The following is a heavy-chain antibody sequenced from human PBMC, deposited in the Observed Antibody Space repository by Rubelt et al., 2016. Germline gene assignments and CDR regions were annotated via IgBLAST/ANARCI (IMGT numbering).Heavy chain of an antibody. J-gene: IGHJ5*02. CDR3: ARADYYDSSGYHNWFDP. Sequence: QVQLQESGPGLVKPSQTLSLTCTVSGGSISSGGYYWSWIRQHPGKGLEWIGYIYYSGSTYYNPSLKSRVTISVATSKNQFSLKLSSVTAADTAVYYCARADYYDSSGYHNWFDPWGQGTLVTVSS. V-gene: IGHV4-31*03. CDR1: GGSISSGGYY. CDR2: IYYSGST. D-gene: IGHD3-22*01.